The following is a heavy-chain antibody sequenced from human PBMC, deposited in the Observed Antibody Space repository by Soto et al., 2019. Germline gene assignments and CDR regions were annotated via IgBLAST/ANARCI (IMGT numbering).Heavy chain of an antibody. CDR3: ARGGDLYCSGGSCYSWFDP. J-gene: IGHJ5*02. CDR1: GYTFTGYY. V-gene: IGHV1-2*04. D-gene: IGHD2-15*01. CDR2: INPNSGGT. Sequence: QVQLVQSGAEVKKPGASVKVSCKASGYTFTGYYMHWVRQAPGQGLEWMGWINPNSGGTNYAQKFQGWVTMTRDTSISTAYMELSRLRSDDTAVYYCARGGDLYCSGGSCYSWFDPWGQGTPVTVSS.